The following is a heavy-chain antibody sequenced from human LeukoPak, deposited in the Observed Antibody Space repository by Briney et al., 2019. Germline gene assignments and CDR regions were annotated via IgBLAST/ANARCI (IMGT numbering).Heavy chain of an antibody. J-gene: IGHJ4*02. D-gene: IGHD1-26*01. V-gene: IGHV3-7*01. Sequence: GGSLRLSCAASGFTFSSYWMSWVRQAPGKGLEWVANIKEDGREKSYVDSVKGRFTISRDNSKSTLYLQMNSLTPDDTSVYYCSRSPGILGTNYFDYWGQGTLVTVSS. CDR1: GFTFSSYW. CDR3: SRSPGILGTNYFDY. CDR2: IKEDGREK.